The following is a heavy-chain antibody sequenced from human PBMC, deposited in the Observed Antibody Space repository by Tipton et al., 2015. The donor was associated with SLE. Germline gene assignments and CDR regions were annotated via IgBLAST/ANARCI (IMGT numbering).Heavy chain of an antibody. J-gene: IGHJ4*02. CDR2: ISSSSSYI. Sequence: SLRLSCAASGFTFSSYSMNWVRQAPGKGLEWVSSISSSSSYIYYADSVKGRFTISRDNAKNSLYLQMNSLRAEDTAVYYCARRAMVQGVFDYWGQGTLVTVSS. D-gene: IGHD3-10*01. CDR1: GFTFSSYS. CDR3: ARRAMVQGVFDY. V-gene: IGHV3-21*01.